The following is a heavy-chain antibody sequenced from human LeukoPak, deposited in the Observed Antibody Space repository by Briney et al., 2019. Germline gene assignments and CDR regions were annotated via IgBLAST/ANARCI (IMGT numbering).Heavy chain of an antibody. CDR3: ARYYSGWYYFDY. CDR2: IIPIFGAA. V-gene: IGHV1-69*13. Sequence: SVKVSCKASGGTFSSYAISWVRQAPGQGLEWMGGIIPIFGAANYAQKFQGRVTITADESTSTAYMELSSLRSEDTAVYYCARYYSGWYYFDYWGQGTLVTVSS. D-gene: IGHD6-19*01. J-gene: IGHJ4*02. CDR1: GGTFSSYA.